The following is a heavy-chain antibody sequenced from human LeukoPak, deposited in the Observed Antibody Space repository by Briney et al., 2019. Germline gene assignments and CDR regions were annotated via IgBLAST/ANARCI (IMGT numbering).Heavy chain of an antibody. Sequence: GESLKISCKGSGYTFINYWIAWVRPMPGKGLEWMGIIYPGDSDTRYSPSFQGQVTISADKSINTAYLQWSSLKASDTAMYYCARSIVGASSAFDIWGQGTMVTVSS. V-gene: IGHV5-51*01. CDR2: IYPGDSDT. D-gene: IGHD1-26*01. J-gene: IGHJ3*02. CDR1: GYTFINYW. CDR3: ARSIVGASSAFDI.